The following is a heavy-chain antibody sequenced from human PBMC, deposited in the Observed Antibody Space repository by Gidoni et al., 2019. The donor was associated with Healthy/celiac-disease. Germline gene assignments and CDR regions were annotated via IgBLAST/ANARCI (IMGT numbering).Heavy chain of an antibody. CDR1: GSTFSRYG. CDR2: RCYDGINK. J-gene: IGHJ3*02. CDR3: ARDRGYSSSPNYFDI. V-gene: IGHV3-33*01. D-gene: IGHD6-6*01. Sequence: QVQLGESGGGVVQPGRSLRLSRAASGSTFSRYGLHWVGQAPGKGLEWFAVRCYDGINKYYADSVNGRFTISRDNSKNTLYLQMNSLRSEDTAVYYCARDRGYSSSPNYFDIWGQGTMVTVSS.